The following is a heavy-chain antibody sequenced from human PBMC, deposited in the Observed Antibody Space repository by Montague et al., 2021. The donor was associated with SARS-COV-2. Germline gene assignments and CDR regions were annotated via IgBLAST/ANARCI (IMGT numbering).Heavy chain of an antibody. D-gene: IGHD6-13*01. CDR2: ISYSGRT. CDR3: ARMYVPAHGTSAASYSDY. CDR1: GGSISSDASY. Sequence: TLSLTCTVSGGSISSDASYWTWNRQHPGKGLEWIGYISYSGRTYYNVSLKSRLTISADTSDKQFSLKLTSMTAADMAVYYCARMYVPAHGTSAASYSDYWGRGTLVTVSS. V-gene: IGHV4-31*03. J-gene: IGHJ4*02.